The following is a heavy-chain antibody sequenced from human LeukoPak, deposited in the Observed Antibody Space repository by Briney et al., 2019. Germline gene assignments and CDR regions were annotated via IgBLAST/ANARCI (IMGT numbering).Heavy chain of an antibody. CDR3: ARSRGYSGYAYDAFDI. V-gene: IGHV4-59*01. D-gene: IGHD5-12*01. Sequence: SETLSLTCSVSGVSINNYYWSWIREPPGRGLEWIGYVYYSGSTNYNPSHKSRVTISVDTSKNQFSLKLSSVTAADTAVYYCARSRGYSGYAYDAFDIWGQGTMVTVSS. CDR1: GVSINNYY. CDR2: VYYSGST. J-gene: IGHJ3*02.